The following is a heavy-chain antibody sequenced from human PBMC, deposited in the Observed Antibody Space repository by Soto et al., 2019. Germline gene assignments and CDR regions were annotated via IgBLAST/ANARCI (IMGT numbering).Heavy chain of an antibody. CDR1: GFTFSSYA. V-gene: IGHV3-30-3*01. CDR2: ISYDGSNK. J-gene: IGHJ5*02. CDR3: ARGSHIEMATIFDP. D-gene: IGHD5-12*01. Sequence: GGSLRLSCAASGFTFSSYAMHWVRQAPGKGLEWVAVISYDGSNKYYADSVKGRFTISRDNSKNTLYLQMNSLRAEDTAVYYCARGSHIEMATIFDPWGQGTLVTSPQ.